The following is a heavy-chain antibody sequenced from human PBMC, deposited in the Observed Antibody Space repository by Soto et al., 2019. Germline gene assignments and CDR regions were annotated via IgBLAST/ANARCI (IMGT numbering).Heavy chain of an antibody. D-gene: IGHD3-22*01. CDR3: ASTDYYDSSGYSY. V-gene: IGHV4-30-2*01. CDR1: GGSISSGGYS. Sequence: SATLSLTCAVSGGSISSGGYSWSWIRQPPGKGLEWIGYIYHSGSTYYNPSLKSRVTISVDRSKNQFSLKLSSVTAADTAVYCCASTDYYDSSGYSYWGQGTLVNVSS. J-gene: IGHJ4*02. CDR2: IYHSGST.